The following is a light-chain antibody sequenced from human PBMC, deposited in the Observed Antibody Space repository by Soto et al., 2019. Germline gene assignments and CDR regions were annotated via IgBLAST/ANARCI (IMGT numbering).Light chain of an antibody. CDR3: SSYTSSSTPYV. CDR1: RSDIGGYNY. V-gene: IGLV2-14*01. CDR2: EVS. Sequence: QAVVTQPASVSGSPGQSITISCTGTRSDIGGYNYVSWYQHHPGKAPKLIIFEVSDRPSGVSNRFSGSKSGNTASLTISGLQAEDEADYYCSSYTSSSTPYVFGTGTKLTVL. J-gene: IGLJ1*01.